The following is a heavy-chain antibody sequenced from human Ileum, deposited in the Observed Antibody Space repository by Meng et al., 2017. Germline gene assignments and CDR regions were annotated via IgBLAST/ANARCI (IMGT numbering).Heavy chain of an antibody. CDR1: GGSMRSGDNY. J-gene: IGHJ4*02. Sequence: QVQLQESGPGLVNPSQTLSLTCSVSGGSMRSGDNYWSWIRQPPGKGLEWIGYIYYSGSTYYTPSLKSRVIMSVDTSANRFSLNLNSVTAADTAVYFCARGVYLGSGYYFDYWGQGALVTVSS. D-gene: IGHD3-10*01. CDR2: IYYSGST. V-gene: IGHV4-30-4*01. CDR3: ARGVYLGSGYYFDY.